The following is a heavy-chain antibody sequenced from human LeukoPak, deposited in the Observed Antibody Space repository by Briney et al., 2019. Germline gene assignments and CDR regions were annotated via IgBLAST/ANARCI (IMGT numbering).Heavy chain of an antibody. Sequence: GGSLRLSCAASGFTFSSYSMNWVRQAPGKGLEWVSSISSSSSYIYYADSVKGRFTISRDNAKNSLYLQMNSLRAEDTAVYYCARDREQRLDFDYWGQGTLVTVSS. J-gene: IGHJ4*02. CDR1: GFTFSSYS. CDR3: ARDREQRLDFDY. D-gene: IGHD6-25*01. CDR2: ISSSSSYI. V-gene: IGHV3-21*01.